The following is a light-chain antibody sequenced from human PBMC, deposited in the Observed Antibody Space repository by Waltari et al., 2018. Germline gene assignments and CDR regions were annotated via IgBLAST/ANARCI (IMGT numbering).Light chain of an antibody. CDR3: GTWDSSLSGAV. J-gene: IGLJ7*01. V-gene: IGLV1-51*02. Sequence: QSVLTQPPSVSAAPGQRVPISCSGGSSNIGNNYVSWYRQFPGTAPKLLISENTERPSGIPGRFSGSKSGTSATLDITGLQAGDEADYYCGTWDSSLSGAVFGGGTHLTVL. CDR1: SSNIGNNY. CDR2: ENT.